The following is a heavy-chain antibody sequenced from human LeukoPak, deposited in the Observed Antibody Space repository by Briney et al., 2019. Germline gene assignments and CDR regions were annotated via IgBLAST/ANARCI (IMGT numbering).Heavy chain of an antibody. J-gene: IGHJ6*02. Sequence: GGSLRLSCAASGFTFDDYAMHWDRQAPGKGLEWVSLISGDGGSTYFADSVKGRFTISRDNSKNSLYLQMNSLRTEDTALYYCAKDLFSGTVAPPYFYYYGMDVWGQGTTVTVSS. CDR1: GFTFDDYA. V-gene: IGHV3-43*02. CDR3: AKDLFSGTVAPPYFYYYGMDV. D-gene: IGHD6-19*01. CDR2: ISGDGGST.